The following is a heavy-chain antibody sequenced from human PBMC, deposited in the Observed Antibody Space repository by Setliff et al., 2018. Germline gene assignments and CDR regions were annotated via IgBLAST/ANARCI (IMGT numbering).Heavy chain of an antibody. J-gene: IGHJ5*02. Sequence: SETLSLTCTVSGVSISANHYWGWIRQPPGKGLEWIGSISYGGNTYYNPSLNSRVTISADTSKNQFSVRLNSVTAADTAVYYCARGPSKVQFDTWGRGIPVTVSS. CDR3: ARGPSKVQFDT. CDR2: ISYGGNT. V-gene: IGHV4-39*02. D-gene: IGHD4-4*01. CDR1: GVSISANHY.